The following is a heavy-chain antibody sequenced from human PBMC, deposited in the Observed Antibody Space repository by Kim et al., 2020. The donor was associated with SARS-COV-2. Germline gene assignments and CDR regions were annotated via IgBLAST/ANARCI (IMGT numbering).Heavy chain of an antibody. CDR1: GFTFNTYN. D-gene: IGHD2-2*01. Sequence: GGSLRLSCAASGFTFNTYNMNWVRQAPGKGLEWISYISSTNSTRIYADSVRGRFTISRDNAKNSLYLQMNSLRDEDTALYYCARLTPTNYAMDVWGQGTTFTVSS. J-gene: IGHJ6*02. V-gene: IGHV3-48*02. CDR3: ARLTPTNYAMDV. CDR2: ISSTNSTR.